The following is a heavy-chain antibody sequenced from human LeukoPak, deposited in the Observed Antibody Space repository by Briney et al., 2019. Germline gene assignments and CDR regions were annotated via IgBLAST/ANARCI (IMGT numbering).Heavy chain of an antibody. V-gene: IGHV4-39*02. Sequence: SETLSLTCTVSGVSISSSNSYWGWIRQPPGKGLEWIGSIYYSGNTYYNASLKSQVSISIDTSKNQFSLRLTSVTAADTAVYYCARDENGYVWGSFRAWGQGTLVTVSS. CDR2: IYYSGNT. D-gene: IGHD3-16*02. J-gene: IGHJ5*02. CDR1: GVSISSSNSY. CDR3: ARDENGYVWGSFRA.